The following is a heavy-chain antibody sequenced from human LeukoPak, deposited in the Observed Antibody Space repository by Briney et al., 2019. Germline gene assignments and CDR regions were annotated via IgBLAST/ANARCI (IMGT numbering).Heavy chain of an antibody. CDR3: ARVSLSSGCLSN. D-gene: IGHD6-19*01. V-gene: IGHV3-74*01. CDR1: GFTFSSYW. CDR2: INSDGSST. Sequence: GGSLRLSCAASGFTFSSYWMHWVRQAPGKGLVWVSRINSDGSSTSYADSVKGRFTISRDNAKNTLFLQMNGLRAEDSVVYYCARVSLSSGCLSNWGQGTLVTVSS. J-gene: IGHJ4*02.